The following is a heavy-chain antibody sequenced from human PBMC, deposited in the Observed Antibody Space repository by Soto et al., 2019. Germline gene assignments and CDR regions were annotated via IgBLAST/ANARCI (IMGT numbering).Heavy chain of an antibody. J-gene: IGHJ5*02. CDR3: ARKDKSGYFNWFDP. CDR1: GYKFTSYW. Sequence: GHSLTISFRPSGYKFTSYWSAWVRQMPGKGLEWMGIIFPSDSDTRYSPSFQGQVTISADRSTSTVFLQWASLKASDTAVYFCARKDKSGYFNWFDPWGQGTLVTVS. D-gene: IGHD5-12*01. V-gene: IGHV5-51*01. CDR2: IFPSDSDT.